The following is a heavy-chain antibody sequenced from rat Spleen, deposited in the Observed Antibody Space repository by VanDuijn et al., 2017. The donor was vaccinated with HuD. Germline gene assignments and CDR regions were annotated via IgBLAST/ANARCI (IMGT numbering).Heavy chain of an antibody. D-gene: IGHD5-1*01. V-gene: IGHV5-17*01. CDR2: IRYDGSNT. CDR3: ARHPALGTSWDFDV. CDR1: GFTLSDYA. J-gene: IGHJ3*01. Sequence: EVQLVESGGGLVQPGRSLKFSCAASGFTLSDYAMAWVRQAPKKGLEWVATIRYDGSNTYYRNSVKGRFTISRDNARSTLYLQMDSLRSEDRATDYCARHPALGTSWDFDVWGQGTLVTVSP.